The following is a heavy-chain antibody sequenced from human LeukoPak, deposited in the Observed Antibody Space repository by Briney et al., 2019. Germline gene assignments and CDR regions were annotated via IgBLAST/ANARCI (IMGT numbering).Heavy chain of an antibody. CDR1: GYSISSGYY. CDR3: ARHRACSSTSCYTGLFDY. D-gene: IGHD2-2*02. CDR2: IHHSGST. V-gene: IGHV4-38-2*01. J-gene: IGHJ4*02. Sequence: PSETLSLTCAVSGYSISSGYYWGWSRQPPGKELEWIGSIHHSGSTYYNPSLKSRVTISVDTSKNQFSLKLSSVTAADTAVYYCARHRACSSTSCYTGLFDYWGQGTLVTVSS.